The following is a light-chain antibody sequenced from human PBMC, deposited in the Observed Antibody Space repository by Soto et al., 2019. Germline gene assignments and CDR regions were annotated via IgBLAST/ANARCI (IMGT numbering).Light chain of an antibody. J-gene: IGKJ1*01. CDR1: QTISSY. CDR2: AAS. Sequence: DIQMTQSPSSLSASVGDRVTITCRASQTISSYLNWYQQTPGRAPKLLIYAASSLQGGGPSRFSGSGCGTDFTLTISSLQPEDFATFYCQQTYSTPSTWTFGQGTKVEIK. V-gene: IGKV1-39*01. CDR3: QQTYSTPSTWT.